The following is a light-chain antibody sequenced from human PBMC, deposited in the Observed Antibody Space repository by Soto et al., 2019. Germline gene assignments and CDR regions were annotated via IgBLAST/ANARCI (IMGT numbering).Light chain of an antibody. CDR3: QQLHSYPFT. Sequence: DIQMTQSPSTLSAFVGDIFTITCRASQGVSSSLAWYHQQPGKAPKLLIYAATTLQSGVPSRFSGSGYGTDFTLTINSMKTEDFATYYCQQLHSYPFTFGHGTRLEIK. J-gene: IGKJ5*01. CDR1: QGVSSS. V-gene: IGKV1-9*01. CDR2: AAT.